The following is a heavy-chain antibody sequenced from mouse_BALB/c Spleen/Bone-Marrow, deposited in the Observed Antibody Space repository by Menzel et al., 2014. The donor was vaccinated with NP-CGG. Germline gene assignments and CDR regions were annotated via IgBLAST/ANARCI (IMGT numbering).Heavy chain of an antibody. J-gene: IGHJ4*01. CDR2: IYPGDGDT. V-gene: IGHV1-82*01. CDR3: ARSDGYRTMDY. Sequence: VQLQQSGLLLAKPGASVKISCKASGYAFSSSWMNWVKQRPGQGLEWIGRIYPGDGDTNYNGKFKGKATLTADKSSSTAYMQLSSLTSVDSAVYFCARSDGYRTMDYWGQGTSVTVSS. CDR1: GYAFSSSW. D-gene: IGHD2-3*01.